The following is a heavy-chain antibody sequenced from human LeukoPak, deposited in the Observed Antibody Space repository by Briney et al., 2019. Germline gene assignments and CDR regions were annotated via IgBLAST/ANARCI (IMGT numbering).Heavy chain of an antibody. CDR1: GGTFSSYA. D-gene: IGHD6-19*01. CDR3: ATGGAVAGSGENWFDP. V-gene: IGHV1-69*04. Sequence: SVKVSCKASGGTFSSYAISWVRQAPGQGLEWMGRIIPILGIANYAQKFQGRVTMTEDTSTDTAYMELSSLRSEDTAVYYCATGGAVAGSGENWFDPWGQGTLVTVSS. J-gene: IGHJ5*02. CDR2: IIPILGIA.